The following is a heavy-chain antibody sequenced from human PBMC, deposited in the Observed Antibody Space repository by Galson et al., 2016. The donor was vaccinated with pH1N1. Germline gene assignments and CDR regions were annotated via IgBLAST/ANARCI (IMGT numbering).Heavy chain of an antibody. CDR1: GGSFRGYY. D-gene: IGHD5-18*01. J-gene: IGHJ4*02. CDR3: ARNKRGFSFGYGGYFDS. V-gene: IGHV4-34*10. Sequence: QVQLQESGPGLVKPSETLSLTCGVLGGSFRGYYWSWIRQSPGGGLEWIGEINDSGRTDYSPSLKSRVTVSVDTSRNQLARSLDSVSAADTAVYFCARNKRGFSFGYGGYFDSWGQGTLVTVSP. CDR2: INDSGRT.